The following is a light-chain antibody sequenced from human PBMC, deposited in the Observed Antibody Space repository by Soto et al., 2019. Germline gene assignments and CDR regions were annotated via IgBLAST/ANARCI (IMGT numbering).Light chain of an antibody. J-gene: IGLJ2*01. Sequence: QSALTQVASVSGSPGQSITISCTGTSSDVGGCDFVSWYQQHPGKAPKLMVYNVNYRPSGVSNRFSGSKSGNTASLTISGLQAEDEANYYCSSYTKTSTVIFGGGTKLTVL. CDR3: SSYTKTSTVI. CDR1: SSDVGGCDF. V-gene: IGLV2-14*03. CDR2: NVN.